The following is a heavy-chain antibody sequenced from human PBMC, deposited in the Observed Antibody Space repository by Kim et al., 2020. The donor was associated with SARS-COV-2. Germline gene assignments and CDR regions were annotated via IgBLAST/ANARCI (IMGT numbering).Heavy chain of an antibody. J-gene: IGHJ6*02. D-gene: IGHD3-22*01. V-gene: IGHV4-34*01. CDR2: INHSGST. Sequence: SETLSLTCAVYGGSFSGYYWSWIRQPPGKGLEWIGEINHSGSTNYNPSLKSRVTISVDTSKNQFSLKLSSVTAADTAVYYCARGRVGYYDRADVWGQGTTVTVSS. CDR1: GGSFSGYY. CDR3: ARGRVGYYDRADV.